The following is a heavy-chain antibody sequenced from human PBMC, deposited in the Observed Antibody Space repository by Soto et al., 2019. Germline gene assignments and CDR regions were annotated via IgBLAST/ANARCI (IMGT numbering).Heavy chain of an antibody. D-gene: IGHD1-1*01. V-gene: IGHV4-31*03. CDR1: GGSISTVGHY. Sequence: PSETLSLTCSLSGGSISTVGHYWTWIRQLPGKGLEWIGSIYHTGSTYYSKSLRSRLTMSVDTSKSQFSLRLSSVTAADTAVYYCARATGTLRSRNCDYWGQGSLVTVS. CDR3: ARATGTLRSRNCDY. CDR2: IYHTGST. J-gene: IGHJ4*02.